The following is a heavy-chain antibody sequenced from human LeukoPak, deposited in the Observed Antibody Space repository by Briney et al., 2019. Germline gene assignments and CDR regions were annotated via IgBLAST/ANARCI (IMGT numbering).Heavy chain of an antibody. CDR3: VREYFYGMDV. Sequence: GGSLRLSCAASGFTFSAAWMSWVRQAPGKGLEWVGLSRTKGDSYSTEYAASVRGRFSILRDESKNSAYLQMNSLRTEDTAVYFCVREYFYGMDVWGQGTTVTVSS. CDR1: GFTFSAAW. J-gene: IGHJ6*02. V-gene: IGHV3-72*01. CDR2: SRTKGDSYST.